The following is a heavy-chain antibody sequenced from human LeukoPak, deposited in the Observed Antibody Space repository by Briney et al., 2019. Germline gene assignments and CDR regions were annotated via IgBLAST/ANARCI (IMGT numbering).Heavy chain of an antibody. CDR3: ASGGVEMATIATFDY. Sequence: PGGSLRLSCAASGFTFSDYYMSWIRQAPGKGLEWVSYISSSGSTIYYADSVKGRFTISRDNAKNSLYLQMNSLRAEDTAVYYCASGGVEMATIATFDYWGQGTLVTVSS. CDR2: ISSSGSTI. D-gene: IGHD5-24*01. CDR1: GFTFSDYY. J-gene: IGHJ4*02. V-gene: IGHV3-11*04.